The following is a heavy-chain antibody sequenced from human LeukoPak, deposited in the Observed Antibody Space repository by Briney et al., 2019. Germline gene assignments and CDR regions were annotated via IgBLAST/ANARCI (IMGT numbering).Heavy chain of an antibody. CDR1: GFTFSSYA. Sequence: GGSLRLSCAASGFTFSSYAMSWVRQAPGKGLQWVSIISDSGGGTYYADSVKGRFTISRDNSKNTLYLQMNSLKAEDTAVYYCAKDGFAYSSGWYGSDYWGQGTLVTVSS. V-gene: IGHV3-23*01. CDR3: AKDGFAYSSGWYGSDY. D-gene: IGHD6-19*01. CDR2: ISDSGGGT. J-gene: IGHJ4*02.